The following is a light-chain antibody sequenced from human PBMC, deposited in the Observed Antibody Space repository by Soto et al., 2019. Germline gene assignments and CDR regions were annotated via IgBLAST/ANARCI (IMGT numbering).Light chain of an antibody. V-gene: IGKV3-11*01. CDR2: DAS. J-gene: IGKJ2*01. Sequence: EIVLTQSPATLSLSPGERATLSCRASQSVSSYLAWYQQKPGQAPRLLIYDASNRATGIPARFSGSGSGTDFTLTISMLEPEDFAVYYCQQRSNWPPMYTFGQGTKLEIK. CDR1: QSVSSY. CDR3: QQRSNWPPMYT.